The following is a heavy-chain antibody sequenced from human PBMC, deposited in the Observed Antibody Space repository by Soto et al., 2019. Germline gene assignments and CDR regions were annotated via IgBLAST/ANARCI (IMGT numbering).Heavy chain of an antibody. CDR2: INQDGSEN. J-gene: IGHJ6*02. V-gene: IGHV3-7*01. CDR3: AGGNALDV. CDR1: RFTFSTYW. Sequence: EVQLVESGGGLVQPGGSLRLSCAASRFTFSTYWMTWVRQAPGKGLEWVANINQDGSENYYMDSVKGRFTISRDNAKNSLYLQMTSLRAEDTAVYHCAGGNALDVWGQGTTVTVSS.